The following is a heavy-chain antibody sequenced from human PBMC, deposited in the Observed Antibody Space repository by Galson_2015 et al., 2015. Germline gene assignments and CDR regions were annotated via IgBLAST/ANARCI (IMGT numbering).Heavy chain of an antibody. V-gene: IGHV1-46*01. Sequence: SVKVSCKASGYTFTSYYVHWVRQAPGQGLEWMGIINPSGGSTSYAQKFQGRVTMTRDTSTSTVYMELSSLRSEDTAVYYCARDWGIAVAGGAGYFDYWGQGTLFTVSS. D-gene: IGHD6-19*01. J-gene: IGHJ4*02. CDR3: ARDWGIAVAGGAGYFDY. CDR2: INPSGGST. CDR1: GYTFTSYY.